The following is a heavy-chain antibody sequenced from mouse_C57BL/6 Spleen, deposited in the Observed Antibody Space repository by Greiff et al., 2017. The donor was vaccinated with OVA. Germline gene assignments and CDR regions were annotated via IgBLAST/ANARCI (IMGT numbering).Heavy chain of an antibody. D-gene: IGHD4-1*01. V-gene: IGHV5-16*01. J-gene: IGHJ2*01. CDR1: GFTFSDYY. CDR3: ARVVGRAYFDY. Sequence: EVQLQQSEGGLVQPGSSMKLSCTASGFTFSDYYMAWVRQVPEKGLEWVANINYDGSSTYYLDSLKSRFIISRDNAKNILYLQMSSLKSEDSATYYCARVVGRAYFDYWGQGTPLTVSS. CDR2: INYDGSST.